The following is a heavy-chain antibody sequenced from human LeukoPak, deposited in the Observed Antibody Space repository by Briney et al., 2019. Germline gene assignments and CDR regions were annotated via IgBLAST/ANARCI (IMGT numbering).Heavy chain of an antibody. V-gene: IGHV4-59*08. CDR2: IYYSGST. D-gene: IGHD4-17*01. Sequence: SETLSLTCTVSGGSISSYYWSWIRQPPGKGLEWIGYIYYSGSTNYNPSLKSRVTISVDTSKNQFSLTLSSVTAADTAVYSCVRHHTYYGNFDYWGQGTLVTVSS. CDR3: VRHHTYYGNFDY. CDR1: GGSISSYY. J-gene: IGHJ4*02.